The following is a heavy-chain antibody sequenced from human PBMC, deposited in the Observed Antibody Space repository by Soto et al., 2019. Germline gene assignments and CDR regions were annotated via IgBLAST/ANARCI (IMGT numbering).Heavy chain of an antibody. J-gene: IGHJ4*02. CDR2: ISGGGNDA. D-gene: IGHD6-13*01. CDR3: ARSLFLAATGIEPFDF. V-gene: IGHV3-23*01. Sequence: EVPLLESGGGLVQPGGSLVLSCAASGFTFSSYAMSWVRQAPGKGLEWVSSISGGGNDAYYADSVKGRFTISRDNARNTLYLQMNSLRADVTAVHYCARSLFLAATGIEPFDFWGQGTLVTVSS. CDR1: GFTFSSYA.